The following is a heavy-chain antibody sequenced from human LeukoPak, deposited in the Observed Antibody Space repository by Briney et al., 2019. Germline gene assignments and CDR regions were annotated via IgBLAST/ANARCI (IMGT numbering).Heavy chain of an antibody. Sequence: SETLSLTCTVSGDSVSSHYWSWTRQPPGKGLEWIAYVYYTGTSNYNPSLKSRVTISIDTSENQFSLKLISVTAADTAVYYCARYSNHVDYFDSWGQGTLVTVSS. CDR2: VYYTGTS. CDR3: ARYSNHVDYFDS. J-gene: IGHJ4*02. D-gene: IGHD4-11*01. CDR1: GDSVSSHY. V-gene: IGHV4-59*02.